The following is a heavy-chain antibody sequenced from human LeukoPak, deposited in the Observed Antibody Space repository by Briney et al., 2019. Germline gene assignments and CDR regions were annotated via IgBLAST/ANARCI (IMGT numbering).Heavy chain of an antibody. V-gene: IGHV3-21*01. J-gene: IGHJ4*02. CDR3: ARDPRGYSGYDPYYFDY. Sequence: GGSLRLSCAASGFTFSSYSMNWVRQAPGKGLEWVSSISSSSSYIYYADSVKGRFTISRDNAKNSLYLQMDSLRAEDTAVYYCARDPRGYSGYDPYYFDYWGQGTLVTVSS. D-gene: IGHD5-12*01. CDR2: ISSSSSYI. CDR1: GFTFSSYS.